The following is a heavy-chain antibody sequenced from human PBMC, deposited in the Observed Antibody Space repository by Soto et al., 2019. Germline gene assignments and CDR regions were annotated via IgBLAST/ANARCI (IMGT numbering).Heavy chain of an antibody. V-gene: IGHV4-34*01. Sequence: ETLSLTCAVYGGSFSGYYWSWIRQPPGKGLEWIGEINHSGSTNYNPSLKSRVTISVDTSKNQFSLKLSSVTAADTAVYYCARVDRIAARNVYNWFDPWGQGTLVTVSS. CDR3: ARVDRIAARNVYNWFDP. CDR1: GGSFSGYY. CDR2: INHSGST. D-gene: IGHD6-6*01. J-gene: IGHJ5*02.